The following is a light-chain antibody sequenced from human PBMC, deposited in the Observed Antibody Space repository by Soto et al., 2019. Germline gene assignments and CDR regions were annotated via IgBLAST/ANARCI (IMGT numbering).Light chain of an antibody. J-gene: IGKJ1*01. CDR2: GVS. CDR3: QHYVYPQWT. CDR1: QTGSNSY. V-gene: IGKV3-20*01. Sequence: DIVLTQSPATLSLSPGERATLSCRASQTGSNSYLAWYQQKSGQAPRLLIYGVSTRATGTPDRFSGSGSGTEFTLTIRRLEPEDFAVYFCQHYVYPQWTFGPGTKVDI.